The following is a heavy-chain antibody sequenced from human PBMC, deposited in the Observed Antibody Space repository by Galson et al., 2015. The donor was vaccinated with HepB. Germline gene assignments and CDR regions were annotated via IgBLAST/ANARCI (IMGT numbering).Heavy chain of an antibody. J-gene: IGHJ4*02. V-gene: IGHV3-30*04. D-gene: IGHD3-22*01. CDR2: ISYDGSNK. CDR3: ASLPLDYYDSSGTFDY. Sequence: SLRLSCAASGFTFSSYAMHWVRQAPGKGLEWVAVISYDGSNKYYADSVKGRFTISRDNSKNTLYLQMNSLRAEDTAVYYCASLPLDYYDSSGTFDYWGQGTLVTVSS. CDR1: GFTFSSYA.